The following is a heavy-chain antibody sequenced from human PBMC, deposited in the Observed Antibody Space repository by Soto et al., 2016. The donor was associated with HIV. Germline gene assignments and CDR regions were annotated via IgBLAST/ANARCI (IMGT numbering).Heavy chain of an antibody. CDR2: ISSNGGST. D-gene: IGHD3-22*01. CDR1: GFTFSSYA. J-gene: IGHJ4*02. Sequence: VQLVESGGGLVQPGGSLRLSCAASGFTFSSYAMHWVRQAPGKGLEYVSGISSNGGSTYYANSVKGRFTISRDNSKNTLYLQMGSLRAEDTAVHYCARDYYDSSGYFDRSDYWGQGTLVTVSS. CDR3: ARDYYDSSGYFDRSDY. V-gene: IGHV3-64*01.